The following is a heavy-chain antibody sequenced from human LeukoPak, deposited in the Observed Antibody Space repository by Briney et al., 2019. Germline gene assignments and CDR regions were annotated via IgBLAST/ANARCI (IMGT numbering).Heavy chain of an antibody. CDR3: ASPSRNRYYFDY. Sequence: SETLSLTCAVSGYSISSGYYWGWIRQPPGKGLEWIGSIYHSGSTYYNPSLKSRVTISVDTSKNQFSLKLSSVTAADTAVYHCASPSRNRYYFDYWGQGTLVTVSS. CDR1: GYSISSGYY. CDR2: IYHSGST. V-gene: IGHV4-38-2*01. D-gene: IGHD1-14*01. J-gene: IGHJ4*02.